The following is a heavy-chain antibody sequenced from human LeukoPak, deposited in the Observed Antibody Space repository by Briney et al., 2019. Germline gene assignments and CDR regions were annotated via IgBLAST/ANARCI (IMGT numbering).Heavy chain of an antibody. CDR1: GFTFSSYA. D-gene: IGHD3-16*01. J-gene: IGHJ4*02. V-gene: IGHV3-23*01. CDR2: ISASGGVT. CDR3: ARGMGEYERGEYYFDY. Sequence: PGGSLRLSCAASGFTFSSYAMSWVRQAPGKGLEWVSGISASGGVTYSAESVRGRFTISRDNSKNTLYLQMNSLRAEDTAVYYCARGMGEYERGEYYFDYWGQGTLVTVSS.